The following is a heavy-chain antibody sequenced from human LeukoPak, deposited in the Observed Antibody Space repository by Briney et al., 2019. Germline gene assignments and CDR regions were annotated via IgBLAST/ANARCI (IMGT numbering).Heavy chain of an antibody. J-gene: IGHJ4*02. CDR2: ISYDGSNK. Sequence: GGSLRLSCEASGISFDTYGMSWVRQSPGKGLEWVAVISYDGSNKYYADSVKGRFTISRDNSKNTLYLQMNSLRGEDTAVYYCARSTALRGVITSSLDYWGQGTLVTVSS. CDR3: ARSTALRGVITSSLDY. V-gene: IGHV3-30*03. CDR1: GISFDTYG. D-gene: IGHD3-10*01.